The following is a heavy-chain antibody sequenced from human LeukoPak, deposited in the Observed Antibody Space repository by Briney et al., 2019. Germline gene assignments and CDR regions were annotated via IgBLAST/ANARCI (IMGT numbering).Heavy chain of an antibody. CDR3: AKDVPRITMIVVARRRLGALDI. V-gene: IGHV3-23*01. CDR2: ISGSGGST. D-gene: IGHD3-22*01. J-gene: IGHJ3*02. CDR1: GFTFSSYA. Sequence: GSLRLSCAASGFTFSSYAMSWVRQAPGKGLEWVSAISGSGGSTYYADSVKGRFTISRDNSKNTLYLQMNSLRAEDTAVYYCAKDVPRITMIVVARRRLGALDIWGQGTMVTVSS.